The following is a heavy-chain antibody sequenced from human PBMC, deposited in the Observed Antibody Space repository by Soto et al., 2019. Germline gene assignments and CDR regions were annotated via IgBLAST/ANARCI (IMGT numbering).Heavy chain of an antibody. V-gene: IGHV1-18*01. CDR1: GYTFTSYG. CDR2: ISAYNGNT. D-gene: IGHD6-13*01. J-gene: IGHJ6*02. CDR3: ARDPRTAAGTPYYYYGMDV. Sequence: ASVKVSCKASGYTFTSYGISWVRQAPGQGLEWMGWISAYNGNTNYAQKLQGRVTMTTDTSTSTANLELRSLRSDDTAVYYCARDPRTAAGTPYYYYGMDVWGQGTTVTVSS.